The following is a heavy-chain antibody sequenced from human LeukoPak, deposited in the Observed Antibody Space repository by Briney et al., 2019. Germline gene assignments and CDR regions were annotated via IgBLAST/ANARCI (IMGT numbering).Heavy chain of an antibody. V-gene: IGHV3-53*01. Sequence: GGSLRLSCAASEFSVGSNYMTWVRQAPGKGLEWVSLIYSGGSTFYADSVKGRFTISRDNSKNTLYLQMNSLRAEDTAVYYCARGGSYLSAFDIWGQGTMVTVSS. CDR1: EFSVGSNY. CDR3: ARGGSYLSAFDI. D-gene: IGHD1-26*01. J-gene: IGHJ3*02. CDR2: IYSGGST.